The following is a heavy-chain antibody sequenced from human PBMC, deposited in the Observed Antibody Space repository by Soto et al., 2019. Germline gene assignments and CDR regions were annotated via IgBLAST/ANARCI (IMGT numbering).Heavy chain of an antibody. Sequence: SGTLSLTCTVTGVTPSGSYWSWIRQTPGQTLAWLGCIYFNWTTNYHPSLKSRVTISLDMSQTPFSLKVMAVTATDTAVYYCARGERGYSFRNGIYYWGQGVLVTASA. CDR1: GVTPSGSY. J-gene: IGHJ4*02. CDR3: ARGERGYSFRNGIYY. V-gene: IGHV4-59*01. D-gene: IGHD5-18*01. CDR2: IYFNWTT.